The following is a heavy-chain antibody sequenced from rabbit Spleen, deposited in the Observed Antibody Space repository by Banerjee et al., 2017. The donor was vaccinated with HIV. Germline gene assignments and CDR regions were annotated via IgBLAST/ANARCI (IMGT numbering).Heavy chain of an antibody. CDR3: ARDLVAVIGWNFSL. CDR1: GFTFSSYW. Sequence: QSLEESGGDLVKPGGTLTLTCTASGFTFSSYWMSWVRQAPGKGLEWIGTIYPDYGSTDYASWAKGRFIMSRTSSTKVTLQMTSLTAADTATYFCARDLVAVIGWNFSLWGQGTLVTVS. CDR2: IYPDYGST. V-gene: IGHV1S40*01. J-gene: IGHJ3*01. D-gene: IGHD1-1*01.